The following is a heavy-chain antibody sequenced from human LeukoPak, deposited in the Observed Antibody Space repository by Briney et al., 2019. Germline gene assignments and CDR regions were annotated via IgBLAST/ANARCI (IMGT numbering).Heavy chain of an antibody. CDR2: IRYDGSNK. D-gene: IGHD3-10*01. J-gene: IGHJ4*02. V-gene: IGHV3-30*02. CDR3: AKDLYGSGSYQIRLFDY. CDR1: GFTFSSYG. Sequence: GGSLRLSCAASGFTFSSYGMHWVRQAPGKGLEWVAFIRYDGSNKFYADSVKGRFTISRDNSKNTLYLQMNSLRAEDTAVCYCAKDLYGSGSYQIRLFDYWGQGTLVTVSS.